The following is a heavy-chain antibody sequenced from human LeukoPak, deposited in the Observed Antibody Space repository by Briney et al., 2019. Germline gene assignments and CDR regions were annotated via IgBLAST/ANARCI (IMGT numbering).Heavy chain of an antibody. CDR1: GFTFSSYS. CDR3: ARVRYYYGSGRYYPLDY. CDR2: ISSSSSYI. Sequence: GGSLRLSCAASGFTFSSYSMNWVRQAPGKGLEWVSSISSSSSYIYYADSVKGRFTISRDNAKNSLYLQMNSLRAEDTAVYYCARVRYYYGSGRYYPLDYWGQGTLVTVPS. D-gene: IGHD3-10*01. J-gene: IGHJ4*02. V-gene: IGHV3-21*01.